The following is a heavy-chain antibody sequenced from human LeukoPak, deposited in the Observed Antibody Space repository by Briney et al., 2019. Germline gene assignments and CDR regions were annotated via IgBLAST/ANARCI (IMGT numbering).Heavy chain of an antibody. V-gene: IGHV4-39*07. CDR1: SGSISSSSYY. Sequence: PSETLSLTCTVSSGSISSSSYYWGWIRQPPGKGLEWIGSIYYAGTTYYNPSLKSRITLSVDTSKNQFSLKLSSMTAADTAVYYCARFCASSGCLRDYWGQGTLVTVSS. D-gene: IGHD2-2*01. J-gene: IGHJ4*02. CDR3: ARFCASSGCLRDY. CDR2: IYYAGTT.